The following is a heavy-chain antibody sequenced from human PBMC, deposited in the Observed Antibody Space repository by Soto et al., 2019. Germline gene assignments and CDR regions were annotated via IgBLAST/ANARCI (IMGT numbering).Heavy chain of an antibody. Sequence: SQTLSLTCVMSGESVSSNNAAWNWIRQSPSRGLEWLGRTYYRSKWYNDYAVSVKGRIDINPDTSKNQFSLQLNSVSPEDTAMYYCARESYGSGSYDGMDVWGQGTTVTVSS. J-gene: IGHJ6*02. CDR1: GESVSSNNAA. CDR3: ARESYGSGSYDGMDV. D-gene: IGHD3-10*01. CDR2: TYYRSKWYN. V-gene: IGHV6-1*01.